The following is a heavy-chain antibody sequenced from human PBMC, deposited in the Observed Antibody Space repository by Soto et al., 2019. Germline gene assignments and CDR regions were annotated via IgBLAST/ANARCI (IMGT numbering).Heavy chain of an antibody. D-gene: IGHD3-22*01. J-gene: IGHJ3*02. CDR3: ARHYYDSSGYYGDAFDI. V-gene: IGHV4-39*01. Sequence: SETLSLTCTVSGGSISSSSYYWGWIRQPPGNGLEWIGSIYYSGSTYYNPSLKSRVTISVDTSKNQFSLKLSSVTAADTAVYYCARHYYDSSGYYGDAFDIWGQGTMVTVSS. CDR1: GGSISSSSYY. CDR2: IYYSGST.